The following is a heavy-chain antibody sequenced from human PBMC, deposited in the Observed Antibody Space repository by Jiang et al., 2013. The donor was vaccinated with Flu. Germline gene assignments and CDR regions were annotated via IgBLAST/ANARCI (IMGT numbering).Heavy chain of an antibody. J-gene: IGHJ5*02. V-gene: IGHV4-59*01. CDR2: MSYSGSS. CDR3: ARVPLRHGSGWYWFDP. D-gene: IGHD6-19*01. Sequence: GLVKPSETLSLTCTVSGDSINNYYWSWLRQPPGKGLEWIGYMSYSGSSNYNPSFNSRVTISVDTSKNQFSLRLSSVTAADTAVYYCARVPLRHGSGWYWFDPWGQGTLVTVSS. CDR1: GDSINNYY.